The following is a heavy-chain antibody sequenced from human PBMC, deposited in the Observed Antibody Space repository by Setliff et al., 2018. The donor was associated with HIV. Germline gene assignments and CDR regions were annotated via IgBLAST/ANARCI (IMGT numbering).Heavy chain of an antibody. D-gene: IGHD3-16*01. V-gene: IGHV4-59*01. Sequence: PSETLSLTCTVSGASISCDYWRWIRQPPGKGLEWIGYIYYRGSTNYNPSLKSRVTISVDTSRNHFSLKLISVTASDPAVYYFAREITYDYVWGSFRQGAFDIWGQGTLVTVSS. CDR3: AREITYDYVWGSFRQGAFDI. J-gene: IGHJ3*02. CDR2: IYYRGST. CDR1: GASISCDY.